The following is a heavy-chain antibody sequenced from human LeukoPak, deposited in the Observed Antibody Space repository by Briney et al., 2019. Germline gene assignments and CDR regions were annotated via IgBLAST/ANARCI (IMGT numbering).Heavy chain of an antibody. J-gene: IGHJ4*02. D-gene: IGHD2-15*01. CDR3: ARSPKYCSGGSCYSAYYFDY. Sequence: SSETLSLTCTVSGGSISSYYWSWIRQPPGKELEWIGYIYYSGSTNYNPSLKSRVTISVDTSKNQFSLKLSSVTAADTAVYYCARSPKYCSGGSCYSAYYFDYWGQGTLVTVSS. CDR1: GGSISSYY. V-gene: IGHV4-59*01. CDR2: IYYSGST.